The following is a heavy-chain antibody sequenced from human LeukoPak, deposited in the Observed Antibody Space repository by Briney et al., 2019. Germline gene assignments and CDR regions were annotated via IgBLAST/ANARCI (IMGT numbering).Heavy chain of an antibody. CDR3: AVTGTTNWFDP. D-gene: IGHD1-20*01. J-gene: IGHJ5*02. CDR2: INWNGGST. Sequence: PGGSLRLSCAASGFTFSSYGMSWVRQAPGKGLEWVSGINWNGGSTGYADSVKGRFTISRDNAKNSLYLQMNSLRAEDTALYHCAVTGTTNWFDPWGQGTLVTVSS. CDR1: GFTFSSYG. V-gene: IGHV3-20*01.